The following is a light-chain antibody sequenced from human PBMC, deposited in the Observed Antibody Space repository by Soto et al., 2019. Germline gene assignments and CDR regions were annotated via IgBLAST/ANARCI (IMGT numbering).Light chain of an antibody. V-gene: IGKV3-11*01. CDR3: QQRGNWPST. CDR1: QSVDRY. Sequence: VLTQSPDTLSLSPGEPATLSCRASQSVDRYVAWYQQKLGQAPRLLIYDAYTRAAGFGDRFTGSGSAKDFSLNITSLEPEDVAVYCCQQRGNWPSTFGPGTKLEIK. J-gene: IGKJ2*02. CDR2: DAY.